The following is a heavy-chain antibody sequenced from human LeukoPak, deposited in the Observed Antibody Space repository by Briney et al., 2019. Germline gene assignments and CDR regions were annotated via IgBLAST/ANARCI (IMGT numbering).Heavy chain of an antibody. CDR3: ARDRYCSSTSCYNWFDP. Sequence: GGSLRLSCAASGFTFSSYAMHWVRQAPGKGLAWVAVISYDGSNKYYADSVKGRFTISRDNSKNTLYLQMNSLRAEDTAVCYCARDRYCSSTSCYNWFDPWGQGTLVTVSS. CDR2: ISYDGSNK. D-gene: IGHD2-2*01. CDR1: GFTFSSYA. V-gene: IGHV3-30-3*01. J-gene: IGHJ5*02.